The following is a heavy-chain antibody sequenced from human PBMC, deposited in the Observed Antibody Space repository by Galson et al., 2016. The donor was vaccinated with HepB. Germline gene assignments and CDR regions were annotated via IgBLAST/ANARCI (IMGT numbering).Heavy chain of an antibody. J-gene: IGHJ4*02. CDR1: GNSINRTPYH. CDR2: IYHSGTT. V-gene: IGHV4-39*07. CDR3: ATVGGSSLPIDY. D-gene: IGHD3-16*01. Sequence: SETLSLTCTVSGNSINRTPYHWGWIRQSPGKGLEWIASIYHSGTTYYNPSFKSRVTISVDTSNNQFSLEVSSVTAADTAVYYCATVGGSSLPIDYWGQGILVTVSS.